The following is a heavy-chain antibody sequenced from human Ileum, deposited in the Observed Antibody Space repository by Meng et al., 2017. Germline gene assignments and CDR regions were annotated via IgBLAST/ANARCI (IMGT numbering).Heavy chain of an antibody. CDR1: GFIFRNFW. CDR3: ARRAESGGYFDS. J-gene: IGHJ4*02. D-gene: IGHD2-8*02. Sequence: GGSLRLSFAASGFIFRNFWMHWVRQVPGKGPVWVSRINSDETSTNYADSVRGRFTISRDNAKNTLYLQMTSLRADDSAIYYCARRAESGGYFDSWGQGTLVTVSS. V-gene: IGHV3-74*01. CDR2: INSDETST.